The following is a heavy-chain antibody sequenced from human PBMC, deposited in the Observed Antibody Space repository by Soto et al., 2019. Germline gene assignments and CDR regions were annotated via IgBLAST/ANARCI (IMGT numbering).Heavy chain of an antibody. Sequence: QVQLQESGPGLVKPSQTLSLTCTVSGGSISSGDYYWSWIRQPPGKGLEWIGYIYYSGSTYYNPSLKSRVTISVDTSKHQFSLKLSSVTAADTAVYYCARVESSPQQWLVKGGAFDIWGQGTMVTVSS. CDR2: IYYSGST. CDR3: ARVESSPQQWLVKGGAFDI. D-gene: IGHD6-19*01. CDR1: GGSISSGDYY. J-gene: IGHJ3*02. V-gene: IGHV4-30-4*01.